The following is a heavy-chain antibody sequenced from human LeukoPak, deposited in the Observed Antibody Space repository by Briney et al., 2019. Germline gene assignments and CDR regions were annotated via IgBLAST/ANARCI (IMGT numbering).Heavy chain of an antibody. CDR3: ARPYGSGSYFNWFDP. CDR2: INPNSGGT. V-gene: IGHV1-2*02. D-gene: IGHD3-10*01. Sequence: ASVKVSCKASGYTFTGYYMHWVRQAPEQGLEWMGWINPNSGGTNYAQKFQGRVTMTRDTSISTAYMELSRLRSDDTAVYYCARPYGSGSYFNWFDPWGQGTLVTVSS. J-gene: IGHJ5*02. CDR1: GYTFTGYY.